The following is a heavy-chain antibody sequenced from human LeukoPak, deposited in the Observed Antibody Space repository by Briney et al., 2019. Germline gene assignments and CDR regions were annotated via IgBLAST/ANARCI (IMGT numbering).Heavy chain of an antibody. V-gene: IGHV3-23*01. CDR2: ITGSGGST. D-gene: IGHD2-15*01. CDR1: GFTFSSYG. CDR3: AKLIETAATGN. J-gene: IGHJ4*02. Sequence: PGGSLRLSCAASGFTFSSYGMSWVRQAPGTGLEWVSAITGSGGSTYYADSVKGRFTISRDNPKNTLYLQMNSLRAEDTAVYYCAKLIETAATGNWGQGTLVTVSS.